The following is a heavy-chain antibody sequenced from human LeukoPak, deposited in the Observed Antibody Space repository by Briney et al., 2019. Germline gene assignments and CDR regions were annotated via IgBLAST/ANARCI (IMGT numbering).Heavy chain of an antibody. CDR2: ISGSADNT. CDR1: GFTFNNYG. D-gene: IGHD5-18*01. V-gene: IGHV3-23*01. J-gene: IGHJ5*02. Sequence: PGGSLRLSCAASGFTFNNYGMSWVRQAPGKGLEWVSAISGSADNTYYVDSVKGRFTISRDNSRNTLYLQMNSLRAEDTAIYYCAKGAGGFSYYNWFDPWGQGTLVTVSS. CDR3: AKGAGGFSYYNWFDP.